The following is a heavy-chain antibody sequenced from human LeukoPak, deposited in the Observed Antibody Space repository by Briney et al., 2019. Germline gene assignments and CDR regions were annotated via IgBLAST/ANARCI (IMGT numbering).Heavy chain of an antibody. CDR1: GFTFSSYS. V-gene: IGHV3-21*01. Sequence: PGGSLRLSCAASGFTFSSYSMNWVRQAPGRGLEWVSSISSSSSYIYYADSVKGRFTISRDNAKNSLYLQMNSLRAEDTAVYYCARDPRIAAASDYWGPGTLVTVSS. CDR2: ISSSSSYI. D-gene: IGHD6-13*01. CDR3: ARDPRIAAASDY. J-gene: IGHJ4*02.